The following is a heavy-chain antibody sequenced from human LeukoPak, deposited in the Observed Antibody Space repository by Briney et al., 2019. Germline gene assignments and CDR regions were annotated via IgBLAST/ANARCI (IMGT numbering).Heavy chain of an antibody. J-gene: IGHJ3*02. Sequence: PGGSLRLSCAASGFTFSSYSMNWVRQAPGKGLEWVPSISTSSSYIYSADSVKGRFTISRDNAKNLLYLQMNSLRAEDTAVYYCVRDTFSPDAFDIWGQGTMVTVSS. CDR1: GFTFSSYS. CDR2: ISTSSSYI. V-gene: IGHV3-21*01. CDR3: VRDTFSPDAFDI. D-gene: IGHD3-16*01.